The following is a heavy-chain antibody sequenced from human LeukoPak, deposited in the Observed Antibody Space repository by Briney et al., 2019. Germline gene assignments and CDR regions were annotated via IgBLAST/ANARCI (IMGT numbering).Heavy chain of an antibody. CDR1: GGSISSGGYY. Sequence: SETLSLTCTVSGGSISSGGYYWSWIRQHPGKGLEWIGYIYYSGSTYYNPSLKSRVTISVDTSKNQFSLKLSSVTAADTAVYYCAREYVDYFDYWGQGTLVTVSS. J-gene: IGHJ4*02. CDR3: AREYVDYFDY. D-gene: IGHD3-16*01. V-gene: IGHV4-31*03. CDR2: IYYSGST.